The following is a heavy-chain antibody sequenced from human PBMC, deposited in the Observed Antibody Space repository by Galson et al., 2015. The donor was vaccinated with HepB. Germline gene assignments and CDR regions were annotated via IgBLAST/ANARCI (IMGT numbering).Heavy chain of an antibody. D-gene: IGHD6-19*01. CDR3: ARGYSSGWHYDY. V-gene: IGHV1-69*04. Sequence: SVKVSCKASGGTFSSYAISWVRQAPGQGLEWMGRIIPILGIANYAQKFQGRVTITADKSTSTAYMELSSLRSEDTAVHYCARGYSSGWHYDYWGQGTLVAVSS. CDR1: GGTFSSYA. CDR2: IIPILGIA. J-gene: IGHJ4*02.